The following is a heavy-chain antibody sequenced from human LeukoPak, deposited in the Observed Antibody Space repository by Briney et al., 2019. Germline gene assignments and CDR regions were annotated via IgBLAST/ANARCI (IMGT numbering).Heavy chain of an antibody. V-gene: IGHV1-2*02. CDR1: GYTFTGYY. J-gene: IGHJ5*02. D-gene: IGHD3-3*01. Sequence: GASVKVSCKASGYTFTGYYMHWVRQAPGQGLEWMGWINPNSGGTNYAQKFQGRVTMTRDTSISTAYMELSRLRSDDTAVYYCARGLTIFGVVTSEYNWFDPWGQGTLVTVSS. CDR2: INPNSGGT. CDR3: ARGLTIFGVVTSEYNWFDP.